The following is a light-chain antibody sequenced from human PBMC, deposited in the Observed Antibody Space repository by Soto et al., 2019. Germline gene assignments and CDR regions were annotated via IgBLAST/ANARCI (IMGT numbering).Light chain of an antibody. CDR1: SSDVGGYNY. V-gene: IGLV2-14*03. CDR2: DVS. J-gene: IGLJ3*02. Sequence: QSALTQPASVSGSPGQSITISCTGTSSDVGGYNYVSWYQQHPGKAPKLMIYDVSYRPSGVSNRFSGSKSGNTASLTISGVQAEDEADYYCSSYSSSSTSFGGGTKLTVL. CDR3: SSYSSSSTS.